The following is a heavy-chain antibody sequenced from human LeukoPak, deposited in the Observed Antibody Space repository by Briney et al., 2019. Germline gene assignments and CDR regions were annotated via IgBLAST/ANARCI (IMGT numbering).Heavy chain of an antibody. D-gene: IGHD6-13*01. CDR2: ISGSGGNT. CDR3: AKDIYKDSSSWYSYSGMDV. CDR1: GFIFSSYS. Sequence: GGSLRLSCAASGFIFSSYSMNWVRQAPGKGLEWVSVISGSGGNTYYTDSVKGRFTISRDNSKNTLYLQMNSLRAEDTALYYCAKDIYKDSSSWYSYSGMDVWGQGTTVTVSS. J-gene: IGHJ6*02. V-gene: IGHV3-23*01.